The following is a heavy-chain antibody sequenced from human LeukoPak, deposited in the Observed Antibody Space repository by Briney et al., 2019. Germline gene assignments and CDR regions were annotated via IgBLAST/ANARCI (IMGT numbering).Heavy chain of an antibody. V-gene: IGHV1-69*13. CDR1: GGTFSSYA. J-gene: IGHJ4*02. CDR3: ARANYYDSSGVGEVFDY. Sequence: GASVKVSCKASGGTFSSYAISWVRQAPGQGLEWMGGIIPIFGTANYAQKFQGRVTITADESTSTAYMELSSLRSEDTAVYYCARANYYDSSGVGEVFDYWGQGTLVTVSS. CDR2: IIPIFGTA. D-gene: IGHD3-22*01.